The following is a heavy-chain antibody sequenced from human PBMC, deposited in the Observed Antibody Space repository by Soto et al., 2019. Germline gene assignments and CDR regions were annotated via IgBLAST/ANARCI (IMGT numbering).Heavy chain of an antibody. CDR1: GFRFSVYG. V-gene: IGHV3-30*18. J-gene: IGHJ5*02. Sequence: HPGGSLRISCAASGFRFSVYGMHWVRQAPGNGLEWLAAISDDGGNKYYGDSVNGRFTISRDNSKNTLYLHINSLRAGDTAVYYCPKDRECEHNHGWPKGSCGQRTHVTVSS. CDR3: PKDRECEHNHGWPKGS. D-gene: IGHD6-19*01. CDR2: ISDDGGNK.